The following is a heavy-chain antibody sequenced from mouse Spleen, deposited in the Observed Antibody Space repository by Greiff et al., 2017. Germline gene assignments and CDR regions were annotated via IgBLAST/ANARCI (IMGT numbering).Heavy chain of an antibody. CDR1: GYAFSSYW. CDR3: ARSDYRYYFDY. V-gene: IGHV1-80*01. CDR2: IYPGDGDT. J-gene: IGHJ2*01. D-gene: IGHD2-14*01. Sequence: QVQLKQSGAELVKPGASVKISCKASGYAFSSYWMNWVKQRPGKGLEWIGQIYPGDGDTNYNGKFKGKATLTADKSSSTAYMQLSSLTSEDSAVYFCARSDYRYYFDYWGQGTTLTVSS.